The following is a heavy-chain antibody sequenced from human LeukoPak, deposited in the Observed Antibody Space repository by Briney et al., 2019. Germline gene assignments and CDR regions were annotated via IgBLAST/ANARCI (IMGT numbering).Heavy chain of an antibody. CDR3: ARTDYYDSSGYSMYYFDY. Sequence: GSLRLSCAASGFTFSSYSMNWVRQAPGKGLEWVSSISSSSSYIYYADSVKGRFTISRDNAKNSLYLQMNSLRAEDTAVYYCARTDYYDSSGYSMYYFDYWGQGTLVTVSS. CDR1: GFTFSSYS. D-gene: IGHD3-22*01. J-gene: IGHJ4*02. CDR2: ISSSSSYI. V-gene: IGHV3-21*01.